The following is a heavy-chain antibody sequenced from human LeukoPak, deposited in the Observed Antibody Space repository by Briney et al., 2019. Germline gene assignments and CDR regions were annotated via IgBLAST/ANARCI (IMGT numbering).Heavy chain of an antibody. Sequence: GGSLRLSCAASGFTFSSYWMHWVRQAPGKGLVWVSRISSDGSSTSYADSVKGRFTISRDNAKNTLYLQMNSLRAEDTAVYYCARVGRDGYNSLDYYYYMDVWGKGTTVTISS. V-gene: IGHV3-74*01. CDR1: GFTFSSYW. CDR2: ISSDGSST. J-gene: IGHJ6*03. CDR3: ARVGRDGYNSLDYYYYMDV. D-gene: IGHD5-24*01.